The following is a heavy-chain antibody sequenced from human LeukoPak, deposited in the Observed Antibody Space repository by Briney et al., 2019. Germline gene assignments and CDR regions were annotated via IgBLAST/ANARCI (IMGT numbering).Heavy chain of an antibody. J-gene: IGHJ4*02. Sequence: GGSLRLSCAASGFTFSSYGMSWVRQAPGKGLEWVSAISGSGGSTYYADSVKGRFTISRDNSKNTLYLQMNTLRAEDTALYYCARASGSGYYFYLDYWGQGTLVTVSS. CDR1: GFTFSSYG. CDR2: ISGSGGST. CDR3: ARASGSGYYFYLDY. V-gene: IGHV3-23*01. D-gene: IGHD3-22*01.